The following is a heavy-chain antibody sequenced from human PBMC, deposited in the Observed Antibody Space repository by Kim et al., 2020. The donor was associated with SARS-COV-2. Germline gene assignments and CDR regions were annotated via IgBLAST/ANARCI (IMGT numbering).Heavy chain of an antibody. CDR2: INAGNGNT. D-gene: IGHD2-15*01. J-gene: IGHJ4*02. CDR1: GYTFTSYA. V-gene: IGHV1-3*01. Sequence: ASVKVSCKASGYTFTSYAMHWVRQAPGQRLEWMGWINAGNGNTKYSQKFQGRVTITRDTSASTAYMELSSLRSEDTAVYYCATGYCSGGSCYLGLQFDYWGQGTLVTVSS. CDR3: ATGYCSGGSCYLGLQFDY.